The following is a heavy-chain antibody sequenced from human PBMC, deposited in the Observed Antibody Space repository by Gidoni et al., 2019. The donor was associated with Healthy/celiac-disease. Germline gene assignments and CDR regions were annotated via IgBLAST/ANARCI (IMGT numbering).Heavy chain of an antibody. J-gene: IGHJ6*02. Sequence: EVRLVESGGGLVQPGGSLRLSCAAAGCTFGSYEWSLVLQAPGKGLEWVSYISSSGSTIYYADSVKGRFTISRDNAKNSLYLQMNSLRAEDTAVYYCARETSYYDFWSGYHGDYYYYGMDVWGQGTTVTVSS. CDR1: GCTFGSYE. V-gene: IGHV3-48*03. D-gene: IGHD3-3*01. CDR2: ISSSGSTI. CDR3: ARETSYYDFWSGYHGDYYYYGMDV.